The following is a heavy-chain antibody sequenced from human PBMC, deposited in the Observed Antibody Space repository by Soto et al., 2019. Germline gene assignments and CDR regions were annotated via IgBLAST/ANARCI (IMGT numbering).Heavy chain of an antibody. V-gene: IGHV4-4*02. J-gene: IGHJ5*02. CDR3: ARSAGWYAIHA. D-gene: IGHD6-19*01. CDR2: VFHTGTT. Sequence: QVQLQESGPGLVKPSGTLSLTCAVSGDAVSSPYYWCWVRQPPGKGLEWIGEVFHTGTTSYNPSLSSRVTISMDKSITQFSLDLSSVTAADTAFYYCARSAGWYAIHAWGPGTLVIVSS. CDR1: GDAVSSPYY.